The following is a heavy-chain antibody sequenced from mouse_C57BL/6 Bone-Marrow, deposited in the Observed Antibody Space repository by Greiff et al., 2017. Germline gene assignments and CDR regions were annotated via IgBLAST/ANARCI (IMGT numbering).Heavy chain of an antibody. V-gene: IGHV1-55*01. CDR2: IYPGSGST. D-gene: IGHD1-1*01. CDR3: ARSGITTVVAFDY. Sequence: QVQLQQPGAELVKPGASVKMSCKASGYTFTSYWITWVKQRPGQGLEWIGDIYPGSGSTNYNEKFKSKATLTVDTSSSTAYMQLSSLTSEDSAVYCCARSGITTVVAFDYWGQGTTLTVSS. J-gene: IGHJ2*01. CDR1: GYTFTSYW.